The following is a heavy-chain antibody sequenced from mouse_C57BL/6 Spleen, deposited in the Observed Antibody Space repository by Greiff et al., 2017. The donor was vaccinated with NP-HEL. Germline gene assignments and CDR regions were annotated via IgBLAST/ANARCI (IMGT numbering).Heavy chain of an antibody. J-gene: IGHJ4*01. CDR1: GYTFTDYY. V-gene: IGHV1-26*01. CDR3: ARSDDGYFFMDY. Sequence: VQLKQSGPELVKPGASVKISCKASGYTFTDYYMNWVKQSHGKSLEWIGDINPNNGGTSYNQKFKGKATLTVDKSSSTAYMELRSLTSEDSAVYYCARSDDGYFFMDYWGQGTSVTVSS. CDR2: INPNNGGT. D-gene: IGHD2-3*01.